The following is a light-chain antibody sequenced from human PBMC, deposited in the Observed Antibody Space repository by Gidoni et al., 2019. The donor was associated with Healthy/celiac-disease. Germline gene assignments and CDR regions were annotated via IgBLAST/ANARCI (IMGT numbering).Light chain of an antibody. CDR3: QQYMFS. CDR1: QSGSSSY. V-gene: IGKV3-20*01. Sequence: EIVLTQSPGTLSLSPGERATLSCRASQSGSSSYLAWYQQKAGQAPRLLIYGAYSRATGIPDRCSGSGSWTDFTLSISRLEPEDFAVYYCQQYMFSFGQGTKLEIK. CDR2: GAY. J-gene: IGKJ2*03.